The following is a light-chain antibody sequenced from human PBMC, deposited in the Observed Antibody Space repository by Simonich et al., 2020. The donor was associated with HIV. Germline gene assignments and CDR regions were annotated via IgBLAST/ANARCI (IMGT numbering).Light chain of an antibody. CDR3: QTWGTGIRV. V-gene: IGLV4-69*01. Sequence: QLVLTQSPSASASLGASVKLTCTLSSGHSSYAIAWHQQQPEKGPRYLMKLNSDGSHSKGAGIPDCFSGSSSGAERYLTISSLQSEDEADYYCQTWGTGIRVFGGGTKLTVL. CDR1: SGHSSYA. J-gene: IGLJ3*02. CDR2: LNSDGSH.